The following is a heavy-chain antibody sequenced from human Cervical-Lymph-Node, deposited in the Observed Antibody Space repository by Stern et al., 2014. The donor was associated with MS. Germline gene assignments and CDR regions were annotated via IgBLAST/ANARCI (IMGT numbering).Heavy chain of an antibody. J-gene: IGHJ5*02. CDR3: ALSSETSDRWYSLGYDL. CDR2: IFPVFGTP. D-gene: IGHD6-13*01. V-gene: IGHV1-69*01. CDR1: GGTFSKFP. Sequence: VQLVQSGAKVTKPGSSEKVSCKASGGTFSKFPSSWVRQAPGQGLEWMGGIFPVFGTPTYAQEFRGRCTITADVSTSTVYMELSSLRSDDTAVYYCALSSETSDRWYSLGYDLWGQGTLVTVSS.